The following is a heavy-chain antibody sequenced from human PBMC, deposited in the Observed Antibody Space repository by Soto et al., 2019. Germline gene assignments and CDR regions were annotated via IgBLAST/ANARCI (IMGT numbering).Heavy chain of an antibody. CDR2: ISSNGGTT. J-gene: IGHJ4*02. CDR3: VRRVSGNYDY. D-gene: IGHD1-7*01. Sequence: EVQLAESGGGMGQPGGSLRLSCVASGFTFSSYDMHWVRQAPGKGLEYVSSISSNGGTTYYGNSVKGRFTISRDNSKNTLHLQMGSLRAEDMAVYYCVRRVSGNYDYWGQGTLVTVSS. CDR1: GFTFSSYD. V-gene: IGHV3-64*01.